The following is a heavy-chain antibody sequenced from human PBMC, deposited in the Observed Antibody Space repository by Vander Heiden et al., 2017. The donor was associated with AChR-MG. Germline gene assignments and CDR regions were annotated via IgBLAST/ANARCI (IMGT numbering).Heavy chain of an antibody. D-gene: IGHD4-17*01. CDR2: INHSGST. V-gene: IGHV4-34*01. CDR1: GGSFSGYY. CDR3: AREPSYGDYFDY. J-gene: IGHJ4*02. Sequence: QVQLQQWGAGLLKPSETLSLTCAVYGGSFSGYYWSWIRQPPGKGLEWIGEINHSGSTNYSPSLKSRVTISVDTSKNQFSLKLSSVTAADTAVYYCAREPSYGDYFDYWGQGTLVTVSS.